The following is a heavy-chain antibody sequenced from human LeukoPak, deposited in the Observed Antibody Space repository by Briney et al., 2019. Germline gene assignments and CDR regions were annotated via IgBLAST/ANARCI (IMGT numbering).Heavy chain of an antibody. J-gene: IGHJ6*03. Sequence: PSETLSLTCTVSGGSISSYYWSWIRQPAGKGLEWIGRIYTSGSTNYNPSLKSRVTMSVDTSKNQFSLKLSSVTAADTAAYYCAREFIVVVPAASRLYYYYMDGWGKGTTVTISS. D-gene: IGHD2-2*01. V-gene: IGHV4-4*07. CDR2: IYTSGST. CDR3: AREFIVVVPAASRLYYYYMDG. CDR1: GGSISSYY.